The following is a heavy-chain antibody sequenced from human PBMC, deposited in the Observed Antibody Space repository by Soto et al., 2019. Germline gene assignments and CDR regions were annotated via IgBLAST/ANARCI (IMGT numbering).Heavy chain of an antibody. V-gene: IGHV4-39*01. CDR1: GGSISSSSYY. D-gene: IGHD1-26*01. J-gene: IGHJ6*02. CDR2: IYYSGST. CDR3: ARASGSYYDYYYYGMDV. Sequence: QLQLQESGPGLVKPSETLSLTCTVSGGSISSSSYYWGWIRQPPGKGLEWIGSIYYSGSTYYNPSLKSRVTISVDTSKNQFSLKLSSVTAADTAVYYCARASGSYYDYYYYGMDVWGQGTTVTVSS.